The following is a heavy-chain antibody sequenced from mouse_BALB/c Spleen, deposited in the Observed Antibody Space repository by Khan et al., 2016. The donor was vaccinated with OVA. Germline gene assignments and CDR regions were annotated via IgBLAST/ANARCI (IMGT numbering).Heavy chain of an antibody. Sequence: QVQLQQSGPELVKPGASVRISCKASGYTCTTYYIHWVKQRPGQGREWIVWIYPGSVNTKYNEQFKGKAILTAEKSSSTAYMQLSSLTSEDSAVYFCARDDYFVGDSMDSWGQGASVTVSS. V-gene: IGHV1S56*01. CDR3: ARDDYFVGDSMDS. CDR2: IYPGSVNT. D-gene: IGHD2-4*01. CDR1: GYTCTTYY. J-gene: IGHJ4*01.